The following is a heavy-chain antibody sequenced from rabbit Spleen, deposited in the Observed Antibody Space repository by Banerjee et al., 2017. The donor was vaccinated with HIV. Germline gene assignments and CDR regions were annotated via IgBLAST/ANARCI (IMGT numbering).Heavy chain of an antibody. D-gene: IGHD8-1*01. CDR2: IAGSSSGFT. J-gene: IGHJ6*01. V-gene: IGHV1S45*01. CDR1: GFSFSSSDY. CDR3: ARDPVIAGSAYYDL. Sequence: EQLVESGGGLVQPEGSLALTCKASGFSFSSSDYICWVRQAPGKGLEWISCIAGSSSGFTYSATWAKGRFTISKTSSTTVTLQMTSLTAADTATYFCARDPVIAGSAYYDLWGPGTLVTVS.